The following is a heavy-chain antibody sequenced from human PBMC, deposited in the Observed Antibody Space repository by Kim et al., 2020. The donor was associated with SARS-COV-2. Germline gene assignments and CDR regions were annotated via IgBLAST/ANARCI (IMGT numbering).Heavy chain of an antibody. CDR2: ISASGATS. V-gene: IGHV3-23*01. D-gene: IGHD6-19*01. CDR3: AKTFGFWDSGDKRYYYHNMDV. Sequence: GGSLRLSCAASGFAFSTYAMSWVRQAPGKGLEWVSGISASGATSYYADSVKGRFTISRDNLQDTIHLQMNSLRVEDTAIYYCAKTFGFWDSGDKRYYYHNMDVWGNGTTVTVSS. CDR1: GFAFSTYA. J-gene: IGHJ6*03.